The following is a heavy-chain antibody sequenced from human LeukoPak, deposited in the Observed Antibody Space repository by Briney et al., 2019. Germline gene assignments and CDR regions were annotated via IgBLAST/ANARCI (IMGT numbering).Heavy chain of an antibody. Sequence: SETLSLTCAVYGGSFSGYYLSWIRQPPGKGLEWIGYIYYSGSTNYNPSLKSRVTISVDTSKNQFSLKLSSVTAADTAVYYCARRRIFGVVQNWFDPWGQGTLVTVSS. J-gene: IGHJ5*02. CDR2: IYYSGST. CDR1: GGSFSGYY. D-gene: IGHD3-3*01. V-gene: IGHV4-59*12. CDR3: ARRRIFGVVQNWFDP.